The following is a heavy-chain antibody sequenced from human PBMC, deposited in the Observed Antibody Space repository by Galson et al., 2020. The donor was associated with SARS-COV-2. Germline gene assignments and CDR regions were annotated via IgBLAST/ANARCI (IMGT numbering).Heavy chain of an antibody. CDR1: GFTVSSNY. CDR3: ARDLEYFDY. J-gene: IGHJ4*02. D-gene: IGHD1-1*01. Sequence: GESLKISCAASGFTVSSNYMSWVRQAPGKGLEWVSVIYSGGSTYYADSVKGRFTISRDNSKNTLYLQMNSLRAEDTAVYYCARDLEYFDYWGQGTLVTVSS. CDR2: IYSGGST. V-gene: IGHV3-66*02.